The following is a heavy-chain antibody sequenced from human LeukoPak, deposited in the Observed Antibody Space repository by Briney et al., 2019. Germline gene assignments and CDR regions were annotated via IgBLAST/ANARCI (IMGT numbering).Heavy chain of an antibody. J-gene: IGHJ4*02. CDR1: GFTFSSHA. Sequence: GGSLRLSCAASGFTFSSHAMSWVRQAPGKGLEWVSAISGGGGSTYYANSVKGRFTISRDNSKNTLYLQMNSLRAEDMAVYYCAKEPYSGSQLLDYWGQGTLVTVSS. V-gene: IGHV3-23*01. CDR3: AKEPYSGSQLLDY. D-gene: IGHD1-26*01. CDR2: ISGGGGST.